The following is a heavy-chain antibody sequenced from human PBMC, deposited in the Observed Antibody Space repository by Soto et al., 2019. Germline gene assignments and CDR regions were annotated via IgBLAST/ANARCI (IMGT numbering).Heavy chain of an antibody. V-gene: IGHV4-61*01. D-gene: IGHD3-9*01. CDR1: GGSVSSGTSH. Sequence: SETLSLSCTVSGGSVSSGTSHWNWIRQPPGKGLEWIGYISYSGYTNYNPSLKSRVTISLDTSKNQLSLKLSSVTAADTAVYYCATLGVLQYFAWSIPYWGQGILVTVPS. CDR3: ATLGVLQYFAWSIPY. J-gene: IGHJ4*02. CDR2: ISYSGYT.